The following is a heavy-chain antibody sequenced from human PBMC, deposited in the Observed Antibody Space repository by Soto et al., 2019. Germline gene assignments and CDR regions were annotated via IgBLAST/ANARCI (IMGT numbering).Heavy chain of an antibody. CDR2: TIPIFGTA. CDR3: ARHRGYNYYFDY. V-gene: IGHV1-69*12. CDR1: GGTFSSYA. J-gene: IGHJ4*02. D-gene: IGHD5-12*01. Sequence: QVQLVQSGAEVKKPRSSEKVSCKASGGTFSSYAISWVRQAPGQGLEWMVGTIPIFGTANYAQKFHGRFTITADESTSTAYMELRSLRSEDTAVYYCARHRGYNYYFDYWGQGTLVTVSS.